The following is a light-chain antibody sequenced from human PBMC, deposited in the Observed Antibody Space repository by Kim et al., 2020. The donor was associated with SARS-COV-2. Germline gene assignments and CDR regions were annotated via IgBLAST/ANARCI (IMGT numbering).Light chain of an antibody. J-gene: IGLJ1*01. CDR3: CSYADSPPYV. V-gene: IGLV2-11*01. CDR2: DVT. Sequence: QSALTQPRSVSGSPGQSVTISCTGTSSDVGGYNYVSCYQQHPGKAPKLMIYDVTKRPSGVPDRSSGSKSGNMASLTISGLQAEDEADYYCCSYADSPPYVFGTGTKVTVL. CDR1: SSDVGGYNY.